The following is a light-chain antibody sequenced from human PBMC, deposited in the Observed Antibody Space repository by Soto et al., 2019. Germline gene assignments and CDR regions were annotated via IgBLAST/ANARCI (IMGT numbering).Light chain of an antibody. CDR3: QQYDKWPYT. CDR2: GAF. CDR1: QSVGRN. J-gene: IGKJ2*01. V-gene: IGKV3-15*01. Sequence: EIVLTQSPGTLSLSQGERATLSCRTSQSVGRNLAWYQQKPGQAPRLLIYGAFIRAPGFPVTFRGTGSGSEFTLTITSLQSEDGALYYCQQYDKWPYTFGQGTKVDIK.